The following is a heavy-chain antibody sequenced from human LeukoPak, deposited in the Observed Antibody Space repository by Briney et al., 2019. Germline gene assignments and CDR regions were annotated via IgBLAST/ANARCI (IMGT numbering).Heavy chain of an antibody. D-gene: IGHD4-17*01. V-gene: IGHV1-69*06. J-gene: IGHJ3*02. CDR1: GGTFSSYA. CDR2: IIPIFGTA. CDR3: ATSDYGDSRGPFDI. Sequence: ASVKVSCKASGGTFSSYAISWVRQAPGQGLEWMGGIIPIFGTANYAQKFQGRVTMTEDTSTDTAYMELSSLRSEDTAVYYCATSDYGDSRGPFDIWGQGTMVTVSS.